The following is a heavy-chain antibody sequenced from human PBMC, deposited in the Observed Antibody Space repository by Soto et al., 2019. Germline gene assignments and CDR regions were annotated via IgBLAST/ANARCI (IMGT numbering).Heavy chain of an antibody. CDR2: IKSKSSGGAT. D-gene: IGHD1-1*01. CDR3: ITNDDSETVVHWDDAFEI. V-gene: IGHV3-15*01. J-gene: IGHJ3*02. CDR1: GFIFNNAW. Sequence: EVQLVESGGDLVKPGGSLRLSCATSGFIFNNAWMAWVRQPPGEGLEWVGRIKSKSSGGATDYAAPVKSRFTISRDDSKTTLHLQMNSLKTDDTAVYYCITNDDSETVVHWDDAFEIWGQGTMVTISS.